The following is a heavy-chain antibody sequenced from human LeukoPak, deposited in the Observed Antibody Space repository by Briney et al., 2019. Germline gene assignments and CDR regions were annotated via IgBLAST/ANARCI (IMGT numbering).Heavy chain of an antibody. V-gene: IGHV3-21*01. CDR2: ISSSSSYI. D-gene: IGHD5-18*01. CDR3: ARRTTAIALDY. J-gene: IGHJ4*02. CDR1: GFTFSSYS. Sequence: GGSLRLSCAASGFTFSSYSMNWVRQAPGKELEWVSSISSSSSYIYYADSVKGRFTISRDNAKNSLYLQMNSLRAEDTAVYYCARRTTAIALDYWGQGTLVTVSS.